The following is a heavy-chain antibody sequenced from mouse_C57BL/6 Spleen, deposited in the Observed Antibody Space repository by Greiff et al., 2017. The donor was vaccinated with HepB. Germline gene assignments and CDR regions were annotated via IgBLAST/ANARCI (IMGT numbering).Heavy chain of an antibody. CDR2: IWSGGST. V-gene: IGHV2-2*01. CDR3: ARNDDVEFYAMDY. CDR1: GFSLTSYG. Sequence: VKLMESGPGLVQPSQSLSITCTVSGFSLTSYGVHWVRQSPGKGLEWLGVIWSGGSTDYNAAFISRLSISKDNSKSQVFFKMNSLQADGTAIYYCARNDDVEFYAMDYWGQGTSVTVSS. J-gene: IGHJ4*01. D-gene: IGHD2-12*01.